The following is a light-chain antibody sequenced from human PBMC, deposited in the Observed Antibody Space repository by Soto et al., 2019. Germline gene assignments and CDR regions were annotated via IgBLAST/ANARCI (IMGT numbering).Light chain of an antibody. CDR2: LGS. CDR1: QSLLHSNGYTY. V-gene: IGKV2-28*01. Sequence: DIVMTQSPLSLPVTPGEPASISCRSSQSLLHSNGYTYLNSYLQKAGQSPQLLIYLGSNRASGVPDRFSGSGSGTDFTLKISRVEAEDVGVYYCMQALQTPWTFGQGTKVEIK. J-gene: IGKJ1*01. CDR3: MQALQTPWT.